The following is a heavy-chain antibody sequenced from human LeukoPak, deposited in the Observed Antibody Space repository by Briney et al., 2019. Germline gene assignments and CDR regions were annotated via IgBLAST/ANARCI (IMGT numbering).Heavy chain of an antibody. V-gene: IGHV3-53*01. J-gene: IGHJ4*02. D-gene: IGHD5-12*01. CDR2: IYSGGNT. CDR1: GFTVSSKY. CDR3: AKGWLRLVDY. Sequence: PGGSLRLSCVVSGFTVSSKYMSWVRQAPGKGIEWVSVIYSGGNTYYADSVKGRFTISRDNSKNTLYLQMNSLRVEDTAVYYCAKGWLRLVDYWGQGTLVTVSS.